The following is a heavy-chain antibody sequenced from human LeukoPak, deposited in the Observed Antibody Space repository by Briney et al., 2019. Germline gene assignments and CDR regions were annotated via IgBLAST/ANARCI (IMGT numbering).Heavy chain of an antibody. J-gene: IGHJ4*02. V-gene: IGHV3-48*01. CDR1: GFTFSSYS. Sequence: GGSLRLSCAASGFTFSSYSMNWVRQAPGKGLEWVSYISSSSSTIYYADSVKGRFTISRDNAKNSLYLQMNSLRAEDTAVYYCARGGSYYSFDYWGQGTLVTVSS. CDR2: ISSSSSTI. D-gene: IGHD1-26*01. CDR3: ARGGSYYSFDY.